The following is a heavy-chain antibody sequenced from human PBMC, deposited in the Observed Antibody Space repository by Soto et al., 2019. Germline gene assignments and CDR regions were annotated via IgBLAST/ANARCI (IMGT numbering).Heavy chain of an antibody. CDR1: GGSLFCED. D-gene: IGHD5-12*01. Sequence: PSETLSLTCTASGGSLFCEDCTWIRQPAGGGLEWIGRINSDGNTNYSPSLKSRVTMSVDPSRKHFSLNLTSVTAADTASYFCARARRLENWFDPWGPGIQVTVSS. CDR3: ARARRLENWFDP. V-gene: IGHV4-4*07. CDR2: INSDGNT. J-gene: IGHJ5*02.